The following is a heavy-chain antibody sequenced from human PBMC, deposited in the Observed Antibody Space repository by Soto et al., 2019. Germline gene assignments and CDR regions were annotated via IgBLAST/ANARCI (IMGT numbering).Heavy chain of an antibody. D-gene: IGHD4-17*01. CDR1: GGSVSSGSYY. V-gene: IGHV4-61*01. CDR3: ARDYGDYVGYGMDV. Sequence: PSETLSLTCTVSGGSVSSGSYYGSWIRQPPGKGLEWIGYIYYSGSTNYNPSLKSRVTISVDTSKNQFSLKLSSVTAADTAVYYCARDYGDYVGYGMDVWGQGTTVTVSS. CDR2: IYYSGST. J-gene: IGHJ6*02.